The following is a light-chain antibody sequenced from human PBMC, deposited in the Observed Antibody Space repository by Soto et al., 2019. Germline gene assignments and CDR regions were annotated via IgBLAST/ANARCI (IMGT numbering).Light chain of an antibody. CDR1: SGSIASNY. CDR2: DDN. CDR3: CSYAGSYTYV. V-gene: IGLV6-57*04. Sequence: NFMLTQPHSVSESPGKTVTISCTRSSGSIASNYVQWYQQRPGSAPTSVIYDDNQRPSGVPDRFSGSIDSSSNSASLTISGLQAEDEADYYCCSYAGSYTYVFGTGTKLTVL. J-gene: IGLJ1*01.